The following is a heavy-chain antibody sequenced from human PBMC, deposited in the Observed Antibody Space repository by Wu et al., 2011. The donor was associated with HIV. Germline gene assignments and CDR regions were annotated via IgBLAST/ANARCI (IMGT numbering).Heavy chain of an antibody. CDR1: GGTFSSYA. D-gene: IGHD5-18*01. J-gene: IGHJ4*02. Sequence: VQLVQSGREVKKPGSSGQGTSCKASGGTFSSYAISWVRQAPGQGLEWMGGIIPIFGTANYAQKFQGRVTITADKSTSTAYMELSSLRSEDTAVYYCARGGYSYGPDYVFDYWGQGTLVTVSS. CDR2: IIPIFGTA. V-gene: IGHV1-69*14. CDR3: ARGGYSYGPDYVFDY.